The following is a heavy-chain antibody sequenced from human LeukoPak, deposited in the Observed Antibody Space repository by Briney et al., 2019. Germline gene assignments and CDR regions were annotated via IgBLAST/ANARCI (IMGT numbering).Heavy chain of an antibody. CDR3: ARAGGSTVSHSDY. Sequence: GGSLRLSCASSGFTFSSYSMNWIRQAPGKGLEWVSSISSSTSYIYYADSVKGRFTISKDNAKNSLYLQMNSLRAEDTAVYYCARAGGSTVSHSDYWGQGTLVTVSS. CDR1: GFTFSSYS. J-gene: IGHJ4*02. V-gene: IGHV3-21*01. CDR2: ISSSTSYI. D-gene: IGHD4-17*01.